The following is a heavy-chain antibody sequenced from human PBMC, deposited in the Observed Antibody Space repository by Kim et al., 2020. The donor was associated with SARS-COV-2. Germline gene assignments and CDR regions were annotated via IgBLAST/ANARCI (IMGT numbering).Heavy chain of an antibody. CDR3: AREGSTDSSGYYRWFDP. V-gene: IGHV4-31*02. J-gene: IGHJ5*02. D-gene: IGHD3-22*01. Sequence: LESRVTISVDTSKNQFSLKRSSVTAADTAVYYCAREGSTDSSGYYRWFDPWGQGTLVTVSS.